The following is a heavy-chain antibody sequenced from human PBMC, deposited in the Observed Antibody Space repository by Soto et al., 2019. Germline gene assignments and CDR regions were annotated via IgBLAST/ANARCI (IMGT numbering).Heavy chain of an antibody. CDR1: GGSISSYY. V-gene: IGHV4-59*01. CDR3: ARVGIPEQVDFWSGYYGNWFDP. Sequence: PSETLSLTCTVSGGSISSYYWSWIRQPPGKGLEWIGYIYYSGSTNYNPSLKSRVTISVETSKNQFSLNLSSVTAADTAVYYCARVGIPEQVDFWSGYYGNWFDPWGQGTLVTVSS. J-gene: IGHJ5*02. D-gene: IGHD3-3*01. CDR2: IYYSGST.